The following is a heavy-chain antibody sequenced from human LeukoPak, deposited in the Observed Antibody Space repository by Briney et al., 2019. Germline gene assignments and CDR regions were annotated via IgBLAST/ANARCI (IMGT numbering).Heavy chain of an antibody. CDR3: AKEQWLYNWFDP. CDR2: ISGSGGST. V-gene: IGHV3-23*01. J-gene: IGHJ5*02. D-gene: IGHD6-19*01. CDR1: GFTFSNYG. Sequence: GGSLRLSCAASGFTFSNYGMNWVRQAPGKGLKWVSAISGSGGSTFYADSVKGRFTISRDNSKNTLYLQMNSLRAEDTAVYYCAKEQWLYNWFDPWGQGTLVTVSS.